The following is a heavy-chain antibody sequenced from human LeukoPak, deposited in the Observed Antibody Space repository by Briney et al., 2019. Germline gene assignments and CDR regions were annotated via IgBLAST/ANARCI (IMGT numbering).Heavy chain of an antibody. CDR1: GFTFSSCW. Sequence: GGSLRLSCAASGFTFSSCWMSWVRQAPGKGLEWVANIKQDESEKYYVDSVKGRFTISRHNAKNSLYLQMNSLRSKDTAVYYCARVRYTYGPDYWGQGTLVTVSS. V-gene: IGHV3-7*01. J-gene: IGHJ4*02. D-gene: IGHD5-18*01. CDR2: IKQDESEK. CDR3: ARVRYTYGPDY.